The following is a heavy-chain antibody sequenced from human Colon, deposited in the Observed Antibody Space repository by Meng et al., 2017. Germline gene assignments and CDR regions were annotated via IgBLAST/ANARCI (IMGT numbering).Heavy chain of an antibody. D-gene: IGHD5-18*01. Sequence: QVQLQQSGPGLVKPSQTLPLTCVLSVDSVSSNTAAWNWIRQSPSRGLEWLGRTYYRSKWYNEYAVSVKSRMTFNADTSKNQVSLQVNSVTPEDTAVYYCARDHGYSYGLPLDYWGQGILVTVSS. CDR2: TYYRSKWYN. V-gene: IGHV6-1*01. J-gene: IGHJ4*02. CDR3: ARDHGYSYGLPLDY. CDR1: VDSVSSNTAA.